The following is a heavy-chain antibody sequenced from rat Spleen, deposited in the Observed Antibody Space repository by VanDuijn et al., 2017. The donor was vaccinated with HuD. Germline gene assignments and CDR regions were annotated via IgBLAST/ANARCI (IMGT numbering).Heavy chain of an antibody. CDR3: ARPNYGYPFAY. Sequence: EVQLVESGGGLVQPGRSLKLSWSASGFIFSDYNMSGVRQAPKKGLELVATIGYDGSGTFYRDSVKGRFTISRDNARSTLYLQMDSLRSEDTATYYCARPNYGYPFAYWGQGTLVTVSS. V-gene: IGHV5-7*01. D-gene: IGHD1-11*01. J-gene: IGHJ3*01. CDR2: IGYDGSGT. CDR1: GFIFSDYN.